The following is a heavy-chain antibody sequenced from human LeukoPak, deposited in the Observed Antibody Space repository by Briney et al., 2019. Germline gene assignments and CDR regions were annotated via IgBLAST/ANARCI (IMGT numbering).Heavy chain of an antibody. CDR2: IYYSGST. CDR3: ARHVGATIHSYYYMDV. Sequence: SETLSLICTASGDSISSSSYYWGWIRQPPGKGLEWIGSIYYSGSTYSNPSLKSRVTISVDTSKNQFSLKLSSVTAADTAVYFCARHVGATIHSYYYMDVWGKGTTVTVSS. D-gene: IGHD1-26*01. J-gene: IGHJ6*03. V-gene: IGHV4-39*01. CDR1: GDSISSSSYY.